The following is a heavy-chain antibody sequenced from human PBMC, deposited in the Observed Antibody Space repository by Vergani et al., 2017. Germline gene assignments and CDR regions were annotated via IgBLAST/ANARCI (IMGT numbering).Heavy chain of an antibody. CDR3: AMIAAPRPHDY. J-gene: IGHJ4*02. Sequence: QVHLVESGGGVVQPGRSLRLSCVVSGFTSSYYGMHWVRQAPGKGLEWVAVISYDGTQKYYADSVKGRFTISRDNSKSTLYLQMNSLRAEDTAVYYCAMIAAPRPHDYWGQGTLVTVSS. CDR1: GFTSSYYG. D-gene: IGHD6-6*01. CDR2: ISYDGTQK. V-gene: IGHV3-30*03.